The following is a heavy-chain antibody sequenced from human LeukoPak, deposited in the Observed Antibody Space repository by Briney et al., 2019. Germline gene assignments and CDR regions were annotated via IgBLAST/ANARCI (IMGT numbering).Heavy chain of an antibody. V-gene: IGHV1-69*04. CDR3: ARGGSEYYYYYMDV. CDR1: GGTFSSYA. CDR2: IIPILGIA. J-gene: IGHJ6*03. Sequence: SVKVSCKASGGTFSSYAISWVRQAPGQGLEWMGRIIPILGIANYAQKFQGRVTITADKSTSTAYMELSSLRSEDTAVYYCARGGSEYYYYYMDVWGKGTTVTVSS. D-gene: IGHD2-15*01.